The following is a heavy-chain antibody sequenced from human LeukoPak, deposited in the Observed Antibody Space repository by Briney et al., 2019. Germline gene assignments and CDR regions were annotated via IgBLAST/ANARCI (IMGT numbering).Heavy chain of an antibody. V-gene: IGHV4-59*01. CDR2: IYYSGST. CDR3: ARSGTKTNGFDY. CDR1: GGSISTYY. D-gene: IGHD2-8*01. J-gene: IGHJ4*02. Sequence: SEALSLTCTVSGGSISTYYWSWIRQPPGKGLEWIGYIYYSGSTNYSPSLQSRVTISVDTSRNQFSLRLSSVTAADTAMYYCARSGTKTNGFDYWGQGTLVTVSS.